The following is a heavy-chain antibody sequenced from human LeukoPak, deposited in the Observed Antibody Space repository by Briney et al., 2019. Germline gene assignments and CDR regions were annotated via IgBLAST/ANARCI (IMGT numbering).Heavy chain of an antibody. V-gene: IGHV4-39*02. CDR2: IYYSGST. CDR1: GGSISSNSYY. CDR3: ARDKASEYFQH. J-gene: IGHJ1*01. Sequence: SETLSLTCAVSGGSISSNSYYWGWIRQPPGKGLEWIGSIYYSGSTYYNPSLKSRVTISVDTSKNQFSLKLSSVTAADTAVYYCARDKASEYFQHWGQGTLVTVSS.